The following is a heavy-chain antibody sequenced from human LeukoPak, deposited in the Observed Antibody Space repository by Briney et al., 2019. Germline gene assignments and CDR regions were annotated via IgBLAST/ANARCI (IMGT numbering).Heavy chain of an antibody. D-gene: IGHD5-12*01. CDR3: ARASGYSGYDYSYYFDY. V-gene: IGHV4-30-2*01. Sequence: SETLSLTCTVSGGSIGSGDYYWSWIRQPPGKGLEWIGYIYHSGSTYYNPSLKSRVTISVDRSKNQFSLKLSSVTAADTAVYYCARASGYSGYDYSYYFDYWGQGTLVTVSS. J-gene: IGHJ4*02. CDR1: GGSIGSGDYY. CDR2: IYHSGST.